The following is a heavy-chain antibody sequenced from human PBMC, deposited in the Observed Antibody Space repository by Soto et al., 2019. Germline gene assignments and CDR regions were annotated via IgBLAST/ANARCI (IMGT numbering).Heavy chain of an antibody. J-gene: IGHJ3*02. V-gene: IGHV3-74*01. D-gene: IGHD6-13*01. CDR2: MNNDGSYT. CDR1: GFTFSSYW. Sequence: EVQLVESGGGLVQPGGSLRLSCAASGFTFSSYWMYWVRQAPGKGLEWVSHMNNDGSYTIYAESVKGRFTFSRDNAKNTLYLQMNSLRAGDTAVYYCVRGGYMHACDIWGQGTMVTVSS. CDR3: VRGGYMHACDI.